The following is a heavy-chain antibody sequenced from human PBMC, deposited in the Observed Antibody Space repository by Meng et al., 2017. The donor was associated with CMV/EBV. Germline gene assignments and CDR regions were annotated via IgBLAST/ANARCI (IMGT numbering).Heavy chain of an antibody. CDR1: GYTFTSYG. J-gene: IGHJ6*02. Sequence: ASVKVSCKASGYTFTSYGISWVRQAPGQGLEWMGWISAYNGNTNYAQKLQGRVTMTTDTSTSTAYMELRSPRSDDTAVYYCARDSRSYYGDYYYYGMDVWGQGTTVTVSS. D-gene: IGHD4-17*01. CDR3: ARDSRSYYGDYYYYGMDV. CDR2: ISAYNGNT. V-gene: IGHV1-18*01.